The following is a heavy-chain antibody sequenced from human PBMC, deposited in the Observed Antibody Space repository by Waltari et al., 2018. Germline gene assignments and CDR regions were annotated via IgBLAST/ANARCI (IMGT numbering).Heavy chain of an antibody. CDR3: AREFMSAAGTNWYFDL. D-gene: IGHD6-13*01. J-gene: IGHJ2*01. CDR1: GGSISSYY. CDR2: IYTQVSI. V-gene: IGHV4-4*07. Sequence: QVQLQESGPGLVKPSETLSLTCTVSGGSISSYYWSWIRQPAGKGLEWIGRIYTQVSINANPALKSRVTMSVDTSTTQCSLKLSSVTAADTAVYYCAREFMSAAGTNWYFDLWGRGTLVTVSS.